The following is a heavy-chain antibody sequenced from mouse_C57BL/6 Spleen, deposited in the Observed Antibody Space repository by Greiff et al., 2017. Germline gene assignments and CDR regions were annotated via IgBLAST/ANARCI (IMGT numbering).Heavy chain of an antibody. D-gene: IGHD1-1*01. CDR2: IYPGDGDT. CDR1: GYAFSSYW. J-gene: IGHJ4*01. V-gene: IGHV1-80*01. CDR3: ARGGYYGSSYPYAMDY. Sequence: QVQLQQSGAELVKPGASVKISCKASGYAFSSYWMNWVKQRPGKGLEWIGQIYPGDGDTNYNGKFKGKATLTADKSSSTAYMQLSSLTSEDSAVYFCARGGYYGSSYPYAMDYWGQGTSVTVSS.